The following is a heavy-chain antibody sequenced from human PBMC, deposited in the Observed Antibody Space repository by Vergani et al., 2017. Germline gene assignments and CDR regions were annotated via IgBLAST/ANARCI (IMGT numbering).Heavy chain of an antibody. CDR2: INPNSGGK. D-gene: IGHD2-2*01. CDR3: ASGRAYCSSTSCPPSGLDY. V-gene: IGHV1-2*06. J-gene: IGHJ4*02. Sequence: QVQLVQSGAEVKKPGASVKVSCKASGYTFTGHYMHWVRQAPGQGLAWMGRINPNSGGKNYAQKFQGRVTMAMDTSISTAYMGLSRLRSDDTAVYYCASGRAYCSSTSCPPSGLDYWGQGTLVIVSS. CDR1: GYTFTGHY.